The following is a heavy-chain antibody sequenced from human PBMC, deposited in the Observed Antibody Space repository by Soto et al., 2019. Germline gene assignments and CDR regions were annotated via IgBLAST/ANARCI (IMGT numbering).Heavy chain of an antibody. CDR1: GGSISSYY. CDR2: IYYSGST. D-gene: IGHD5-12*01. J-gene: IGHJ4*02. CDR3: ARVSGYSGYDLDPYHFDY. V-gene: IGHV4-59*01. Sequence: PSETLSLTCTVSGGSISSYYWSWIRQPPGKGLEWIGYIYYSGSTNYNPSLKSRATISVDTSKNQFSLKLSSVTAADTAVYYCARVSGYSGYDLDPYHFDYWGQGTLVTVSS.